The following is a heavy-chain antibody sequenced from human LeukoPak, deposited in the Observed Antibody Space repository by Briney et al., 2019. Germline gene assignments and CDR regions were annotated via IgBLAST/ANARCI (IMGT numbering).Heavy chain of an antibody. CDR2: ISGSGDST. Sequence: GGSLRLSCKASAFTFSTYAMSWVRQAPGKGLEWVSAISGSGDSTYYADSVKGRFTISRDKSKNTLYLQMNSLRAEDTAVYYCAKYSGYDILTGSIDRWFDPRGQGTQVTVSS. CDR1: AFTFSTYA. V-gene: IGHV3-23*01. J-gene: IGHJ5*02. D-gene: IGHD3-9*01. CDR3: AKYSGYDILTGSIDRWFDP.